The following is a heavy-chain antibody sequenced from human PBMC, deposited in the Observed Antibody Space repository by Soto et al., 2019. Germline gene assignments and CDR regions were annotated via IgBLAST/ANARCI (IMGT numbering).Heavy chain of an antibody. V-gene: IGHV1-8*01. D-gene: IGHD3-3*01. CDR2: VNCNSGNR. CDR1: GYTFTNHD. Sequence: QVHLVQSGAAVKGPGASVTVSCEASGYTFTNHDLIWVRQAPGQGLEYMGWVNCNSGNRDYAPRFQGRVSMTKNSSINTAYLELHSLRLEDTAVYYCARGRALFTMTIQGADIWGQGTLITVS. J-gene: IGHJ4*01. CDR3: ARGRALFTMTIQGADI.